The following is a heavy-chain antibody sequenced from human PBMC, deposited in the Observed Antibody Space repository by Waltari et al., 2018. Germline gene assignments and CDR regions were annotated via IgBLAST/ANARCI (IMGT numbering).Heavy chain of an antibody. CDR3: VKDEWEAYFEF. V-gene: IGHV3-7*01. J-gene: IGHJ4*02. D-gene: IGHD1-26*01. Sequence: EVQLVESGGGLVQPGGPLRLSCEASGCTFSSYWRSWVRQAPGKGLEFVANIKQDGSAKNHVDSVKGRFTISRDNARNIVYLQMNSLRDEDTAVYYCVKDEWEAYFEFWGQGTLVTVSS. CDR2: IKQDGSAK. CDR1: GCTFSSYW.